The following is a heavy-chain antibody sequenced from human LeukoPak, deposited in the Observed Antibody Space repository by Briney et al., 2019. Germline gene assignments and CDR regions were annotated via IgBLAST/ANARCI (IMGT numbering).Heavy chain of an antibody. CDR2: IWYDGSNK. CDR3: ARDLTQLSLFDY. CDR1: GFTFSNYG. J-gene: IGHJ4*02. D-gene: IGHD6-13*01. V-gene: IGHV3-33*01. Sequence: GGSLRLSCAASGFTFSNYGMHWVRQAPGKGLEWVAVIWYDGSNKYYADSVKGRFTLSRDNSKNTLFLQMNSLRPEDTAVYFCARDLTQLSLFDYWGQGTLVTVSS.